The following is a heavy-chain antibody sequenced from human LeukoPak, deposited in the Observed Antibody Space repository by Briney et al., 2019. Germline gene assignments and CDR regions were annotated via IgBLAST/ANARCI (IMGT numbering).Heavy chain of an antibody. D-gene: IGHD3-10*01. CDR2: MNPDSGNT. V-gene: IGHV1-8*01. Sequence: ASVKVSCKASGYTFTSYDINWVRQATGQGLEWMGWMNPDSGNTGYAQKFQGRVTMTRNTSISTAYMELSSLRSEDTAVYYCARGVWVRGVSRDYYYMDVWGKGTTVTISS. CDR1: GYTFTSYD. J-gene: IGHJ6*03. CDR3: ARGVWVRGVSRDYYYMDV.